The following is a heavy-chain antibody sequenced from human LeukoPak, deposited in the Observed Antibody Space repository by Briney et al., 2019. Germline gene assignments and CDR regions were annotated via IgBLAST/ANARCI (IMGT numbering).Heavy chain of an antibody. CDR2: ISSSSVTI. Sequence: GSLRLSCAASGFTFSSYSMNWDRPAPGKGLEWVSYISSSSVTIYYADSVKGRFTISRDNAKNSLYLQMNSLRDEDTAVYYCARVYGSGSPPDYWGQGTLVTVSS. D-gene: IGHD3-10*01. J-gene: IGHJ4*02. V-gene: IGHV3-48*02. CDR3: ARVYGSGSPPDY. CDR1: GFTFSSYS.